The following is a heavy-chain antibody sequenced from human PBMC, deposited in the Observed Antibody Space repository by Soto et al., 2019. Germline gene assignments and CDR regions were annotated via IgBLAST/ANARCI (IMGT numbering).Heavy chain of an antibody. J-gene: IGHJ4*02. CDR2: ISYDGSNK. CDR1: GFTFSSYA. V-gene: IGHV3-30-3*01. Sequence: VQLVESGGGVVQPGRSLRLSCAASGFTFSSYAMHWVRQAPGKGLEWVAVISYDGSNKYYADSVKGRFTISRDNSKNTLYLQMNSLRAEDTAVYYCARGSGWRKYYFDYWGQGTLVTVSS. CDR3: ARGSGWRKYYFDY. D-gene: IGHD6-19*01.